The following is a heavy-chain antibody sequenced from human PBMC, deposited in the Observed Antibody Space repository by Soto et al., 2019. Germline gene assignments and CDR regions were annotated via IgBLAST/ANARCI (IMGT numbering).Heavy chain of an antibody. D-gene: IGHD6-13*01. CDR1: GFTFSNAW. CDR3: TTGRQQLVNDAFGI. J-gene: IGHJ3*02. V-gene: IGHV3-15*01. CDR2: IKSKTDGGTT. Sequence: PGGSLRLSCAASGFTFSNAWMSWVRQAPGKGLEWVGRIKSKTDGGTTDYAAPVKGRFTISRDDSKNTLYLQMNSLKTEDTVVYYCTTGRQQLVNDAFGIWGQGTMVTVSS.